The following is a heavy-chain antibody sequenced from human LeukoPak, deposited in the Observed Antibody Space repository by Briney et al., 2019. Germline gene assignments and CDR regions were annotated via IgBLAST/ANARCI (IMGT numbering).Heavy chain of an antibody. CDR2: INHSGST. D-gene: IGHD3-3*01. Sequence: GSLRLSCAASGFTVSNSYMSWVRQPPGKGLEWIGEINHSGSTNYNPSLKSRVTISVDTSKNQFSLKLSSVTAADTAVYYCARHQIFGVVKNYYYYMDVWGKGTTVTVSS. V-gene: IGHV4-34*01. J-gene: IGHJ6*03. CDR3: ARHQIFGVVKNYYYYMDV. CDR1: GFTVSNSY.